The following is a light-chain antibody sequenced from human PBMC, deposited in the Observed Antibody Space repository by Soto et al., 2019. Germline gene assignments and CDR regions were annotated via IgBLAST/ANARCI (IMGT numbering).Light chain of an antibody. CDR3: QHYNSYPLA. CDR2: DAS. J-gene: IGKJ4*01. V-gene: IGKV1-5*01. CDR1: QTISSW. Sequence: IPMTQSPSTFSGSVGDRVTITCRASQTISSWLAWYQQKPGKAPKLLIYDASTLKSGVPSRFSGSGSGTEFTLTISCLQSDDFATYYCQHYNSYPLALGGGTKVDIK.